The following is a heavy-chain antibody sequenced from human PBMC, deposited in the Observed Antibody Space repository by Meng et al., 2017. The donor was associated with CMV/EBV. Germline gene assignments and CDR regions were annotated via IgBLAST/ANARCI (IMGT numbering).Heavy chain of an antibody. Sequence: GQLVQCGADVKKPVAAVKVSRKASGYTFTGYYMHWVRQAHGQGLEWMGWINPNSGGTNYAQKCQGRVTMTRDTSISTAYMELSRLRSDVTAVYYCARHYDYDDYWGQGTLVTVSS. D-gene: IGHD3-16*01. CDR1: GYTFTGYY. CDR2: INPNSGGT. V-gene: IGHV1-2*02. J-gene: IGHJ4*02. CDR3: ARHYDYDDY.